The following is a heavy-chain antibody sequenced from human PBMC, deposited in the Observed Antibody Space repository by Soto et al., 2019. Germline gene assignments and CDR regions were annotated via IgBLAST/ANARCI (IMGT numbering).Heavy chain of an antibody. Sequence: ASVKVSCKASGGTFSSYAISWVRQAPGQGLEWMGGIIPIFGTANYAQKFQGRVTITADESTSTAYMELSSLRSEDTALYYCASRLSRRYYDSSGYSGPFDYWGQGTLVTVSS. CDR2: IIPIFGTA. CDR1: GGTFSSYA. V-gene: IGHV1-69*13. CDR3: ASRLSRRYYDSSGYSGPFDY. J-gene: IGHJ4*02. D-gene: IGHD3-22*01.